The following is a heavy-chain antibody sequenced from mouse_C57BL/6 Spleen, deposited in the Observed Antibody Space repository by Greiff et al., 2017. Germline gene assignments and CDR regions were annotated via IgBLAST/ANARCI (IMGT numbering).Heavy chain of an antibody. CDR2: IYPGDGDT. D-gene: IGHD2-1*01. J-gene: IGHJ3*01. V-gene: IGHV1-82*01. Sequence: QVQLQQSGPELVKPGASVKISCKASGYAFSSSWMTWVKQRPGQGLEWIGRIYPGDGDTNYNGKFKGKATLTADKSSSTAYMQLSSLTSEDSAVYFCASHYGNSAWFAYWGQGTLVTVSA. CDR1: GYAFSSSW. CDR3: ASHYGNSAWFAY.